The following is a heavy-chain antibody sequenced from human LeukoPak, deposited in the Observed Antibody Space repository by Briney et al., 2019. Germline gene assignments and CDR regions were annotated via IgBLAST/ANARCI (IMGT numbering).Heavy chain of an antibody. CDR1: GYTFTSYD. CDR2: MNPNSGNT. D-gene: IGHD2-21*02. CDR3: ARSPGDQDPFDI. Sequence: ASVKVSCKASGYTFTSYDINWVRQATGQGLEWMGWMNPNSGNTGYAQKFQGRVTMTRNTSISTAYMELSSLRSEDTAVYYCARSPGDQDPFDIWGQGTMVTVSS. J-gene: IGHJ3*02. V-gene: IGHV1-8*01.